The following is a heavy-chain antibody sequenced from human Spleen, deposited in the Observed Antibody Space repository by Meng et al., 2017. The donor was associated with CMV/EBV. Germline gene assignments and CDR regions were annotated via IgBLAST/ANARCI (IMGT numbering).Heavy chain of an antibody. D-gene: IGHD5-12*01. CDR3: ASTTIPGLADAFDI. CDR1: GYTFSNYG. Sequence: ASVKVSCKASGYTFSNYGITWVRQAPGQGLEWMAWISGYNGNTNYAQKFQGRVTMTTDTSTSTVYMDLRSLRSDDTAVYYCASTTIPGLADAFDIWGQGTMVTVSS. CDR2: ISGYNGNT. V-gene: IGHV1-18*01. J-gene: IGHJ3*02.